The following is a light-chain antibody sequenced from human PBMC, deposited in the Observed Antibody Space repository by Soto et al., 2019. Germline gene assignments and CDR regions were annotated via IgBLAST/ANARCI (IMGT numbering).Light chain of an antibody. Sequence: QSVLTQPPSASGTPGQRVTISCSGSSSNIGSNYVYWYQQLPGTAPKLLIYRNNQRPSGVPDRFSGSKSGTSASLAISGLRSSDEAGYYHAAWDDSLSGPVFGGGTQLTVL. J-gene: IGLJ7*01. CDR2: RNN. CDR3: AAWDDSLSGPV. CDR1: SSNIGSNY. V-gene: IGLV1-47*01.